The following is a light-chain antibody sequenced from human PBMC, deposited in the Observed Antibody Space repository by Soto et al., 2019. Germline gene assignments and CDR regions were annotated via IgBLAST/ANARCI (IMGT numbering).Light chain of an antibody. CDR2: EVS. V-gene: IGLV2-14*01. J-gene: IGLJ3*02. CDR3: SSYSSVTTLGGV. Sequence: QSALTQPASVSGSPGQSITISCTGTSSDIGSYNYVSWYQQHPGEAPKLVIYEVSNRPSGVSNRFSGSKSGNTASLTISRLQAGDEADYYCSSYSSVTTLGGVFGGGTKLTVL. CDR1: SSDIGSYNY.